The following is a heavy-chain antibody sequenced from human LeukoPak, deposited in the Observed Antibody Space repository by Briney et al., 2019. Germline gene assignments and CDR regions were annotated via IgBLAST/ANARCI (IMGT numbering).Heavy chain of an antibody. V-gene: IGHV3-15*01. CDR2: IKSKTDGGAT. D-gene: IGHD3-10*01. CDR3: TTVAPQSMVWGEHFDY. Sequence: KPGGSLILSCAASRFPFSNAGMSWVRQAPGKGLEWVGRIKSKTDGGATDYAAPVKGRFTISRDDSKNTLYLQMNSLKTEETAVYYCTTVAPQSMVWGEHFDYWGQGTLVTVSS. CDR1: RFPFSNAG. J-gene: IGHJ4*02.